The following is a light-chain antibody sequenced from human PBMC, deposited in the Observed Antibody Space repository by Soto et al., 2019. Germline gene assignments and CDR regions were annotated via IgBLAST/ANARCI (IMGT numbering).Light chain of an antibody. CDR3: QQHYSLPRT. Sequence: DIVLTQSPDSLAVSLGERATINCKSSQSVLYSSTDKNYLAWYQQKPGQPPKLLIYWASARESGAPDRFSGSGSGTDFTLTISSLQAEDVAIYYCQQHYSLPRTFGQGTKVEVK. J-gene: IGKJ1*01. CDR2: WAS. V-gene: IGKV4-1*01. CDR1: QSVLYSSTDKNY.